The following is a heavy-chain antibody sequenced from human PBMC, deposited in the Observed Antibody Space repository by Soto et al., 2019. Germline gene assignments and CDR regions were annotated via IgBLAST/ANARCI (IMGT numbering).Heavy chain of an antibody. CDR1: VFTFSSNA. V-gene: IGHV3-33*03. CDR3: VVDTTAVLDY. Sequence: WSLRLSCAASVFTFSSNAMHWVRQAPGKGLEWVAVIRYDGNNKYYADSVRGRFTISRDNSKNILYLEMNSLRAEDTAVYFCVVDTTAVLDYWGQGTQVTVSS. D-gene: IGHD2-21*02. J-gene: IGHJ4*02. CDR2: IRYDGNNK.